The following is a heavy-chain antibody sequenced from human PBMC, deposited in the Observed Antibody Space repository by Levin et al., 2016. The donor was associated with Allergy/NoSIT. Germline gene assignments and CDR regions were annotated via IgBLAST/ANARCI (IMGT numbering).Heavy chain of an antibody. CDR3: ARDQGDTAMNLDY. CDR1: GGTFSSYT. J-gene: IGHJ4*02. Sequence: SVKVSCKASGGTFSSYTISWVRQAPGQGLEWMGRIIPILGIANYAQKFQGRVTITADKSTSTAYMELSSLRSEDTAVYYCARDQGDTAMNLDYWGQGTLVTVSS. CDR2: IIPILGIA. V-gene: IGHV1-69*04. D-gene: IGHD5-18*01.